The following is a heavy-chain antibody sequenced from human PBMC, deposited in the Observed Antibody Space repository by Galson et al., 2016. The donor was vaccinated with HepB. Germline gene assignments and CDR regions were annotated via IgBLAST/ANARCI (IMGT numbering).Heavy chain of an antibody. CDR2: IDWNGNK. J-gene: IGHJ6*02. Sequence: PALVKPTQTLTMTCTFSGFPLSTSGMAVSWIRQLPGKALEWLAVIDWNGNKFYSPSLTTRLTISKDTSKNQVVLTLTNMDPVDTATYFCARYLRSHGYYVMDVWGQGTTATVSS. CDR1: GFPLSTSGMA. D-gene: IGHD4-17*01. V-gene: IGHV2-70*01. CDR3: ARYLRSHGYYVMDV.